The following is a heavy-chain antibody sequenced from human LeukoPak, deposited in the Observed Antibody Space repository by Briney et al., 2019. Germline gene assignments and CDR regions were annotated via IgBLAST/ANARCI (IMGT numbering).Heavy chain of an antibody. CDR2: IYCSGST. J-gene: IGHJ3*02. CDR1: GGSFSSYS. CDR3: ARDGLGSAFDI. D-gene: IGHD1-26*01. V-gene: IGHV4-59*01. Sequence: SETLSLTCTASGGSFSSYSRSWIRQPPGKGLGWIGYIYCSGSTNYNPSLKSRVTISVDTSKNQFSRKLSSVTAADTAVYYWARDGLGSAFDIWGQGTMVTVSS.